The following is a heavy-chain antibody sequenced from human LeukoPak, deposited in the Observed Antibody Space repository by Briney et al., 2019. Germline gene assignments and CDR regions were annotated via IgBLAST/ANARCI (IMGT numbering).Heavy chain of an antibody. D-gene: IGHD6-19*01. J-gene: IGHJ4*02. CDR2: ISSSSSYI. V-gene: IGHV3-21*01. CDR1: GFTFSSYA. CDR3: GRDRSSVVAGIGY. Sequence: PGGSLRLSCAASGFTFSSYAMSWVRQAPGKGLEWVSCISSSSSYIYYADSVKGRFTISRDNAKNSLYLQMNSLRAEDTAVYYCGRDRSSVVAGIGYWGQGTLVTVSS.